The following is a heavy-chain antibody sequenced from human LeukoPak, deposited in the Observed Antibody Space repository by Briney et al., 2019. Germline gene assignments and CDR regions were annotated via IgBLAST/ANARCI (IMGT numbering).Heavy chain of an antibody. CDR3: AKDRYSSGWYGDPTALFDY. CDR1: GFTFGSYA. J-gene: IGHJ4*02. V-gene: IGHV3-23*01. CDR2: ISGSGGST. Sequence: PGGSLRLSCAASGFTFGSYAMSWVRQAPGKGLEWVSAISGSGGSTYYADSVKGRFTISRDNSKNTLYLQMNSLRAEDTAVYYCAKDRYSSGWYGDPTALFDYWGQGTLVTVSS. D-gene: IGHD6-19*01.